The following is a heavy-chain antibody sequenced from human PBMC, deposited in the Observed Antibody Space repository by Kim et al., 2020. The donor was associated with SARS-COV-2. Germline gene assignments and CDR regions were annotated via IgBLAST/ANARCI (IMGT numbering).Heavy chain of an antibody. V-gene: IGHV4-59*01. Sequence: SETLSLTCTVSGGSISSYYWSWIRQPPGKGLEWIGYIYYSGSTNYNPSLKSRVTISVDTSKNQFSLKLSSVTAADTAVYYCARADIVVVPARGVGYFDYWGQRTLVTVSS. CDR3: ARADIVVVPARGVGYFDY. J-gene: IGHJ4*02. CDR2: IYYSGST. D-gene: IGHD2-2*01. CDR1: GGSISSYY.